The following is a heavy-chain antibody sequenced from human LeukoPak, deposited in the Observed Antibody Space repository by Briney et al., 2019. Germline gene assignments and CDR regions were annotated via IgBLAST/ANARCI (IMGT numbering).Heavy chain of an antibody. CDR1: GGTFSSYA. D-gene: IGHD5-24*01. CDR3: ARGRWLQPWGYFDY. V-gene: IGHV1-69*05. CDR2: IIPIFGTA. J-gene: IGHJ4*02. Sequence: SVKVSCKASGGTFSSYAISWERQAPGQGLEWMGGIIPIFGTANYAQKFQGRVTITTDESTSTAYMELSSLRSEDTAVYYCARGRWLQPWGYFDYWGQGTLVTDSS.